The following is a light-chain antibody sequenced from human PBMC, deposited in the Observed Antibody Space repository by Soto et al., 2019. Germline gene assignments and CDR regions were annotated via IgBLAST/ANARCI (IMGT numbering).Light chain of an antibody. CDR3: QHYGSALSIT. Sequence: EIVLTQSPGTLSLSPGERATLSCRASQSIGSSYLAWYQQKPGQAPRLLIYGASSRASGFPNRFSCSGSGTDFTLIISRLESEDFAVYYFQHYGSALSITFGQGTRLEIK. CDR1: QSIGSSY. V-gene: IGKV3-20*01. J-gene: IGKJ5*01. CDR2: GAS.